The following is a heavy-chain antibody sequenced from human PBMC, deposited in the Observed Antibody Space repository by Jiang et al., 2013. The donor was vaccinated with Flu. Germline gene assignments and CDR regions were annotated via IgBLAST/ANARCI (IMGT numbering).Heavy chain of an antibody. V-gene: IGHV4-59*01. Sequence: LLKPSETLSLTCTVSGDSIGTYYWNWIRQPPGKGLEWIGHISFSGKTVYSPSLKSRVTMSRDTSKNQFSLRVSSVTAADTAVYYCARGREDPYYHYYGMDVWGK. CDR2: ISFSGKT. D-gene: IGHD1-26*01. J-gene: IGHJ6*04. CDR3: ARGREDPYYHYYGMDV. CDR1: GDSIGTYY.